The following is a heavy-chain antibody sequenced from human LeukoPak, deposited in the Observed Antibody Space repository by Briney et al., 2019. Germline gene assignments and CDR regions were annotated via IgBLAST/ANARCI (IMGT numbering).Heavy chain of an antibody. CDR3: AKGAEEGVVITAVYYYYMDV. Sequence: PGGSLRLSCAASRFTFSNYAMSWVRQTPGKGLEWVSTISGSGYNTYYADSVKGRFTISRDSSKNTLFLQMNGLRPEDTAVYYCAKGAEEGVVITAVYYYYMDVWGKGTTVTISS. CDR2: ISGSGYNT. V-gene: IGHV3-23*01. D-gene: IGHD3-22*01. CDR1: RFTFSNYA. J-gene: IGHJ6*03.